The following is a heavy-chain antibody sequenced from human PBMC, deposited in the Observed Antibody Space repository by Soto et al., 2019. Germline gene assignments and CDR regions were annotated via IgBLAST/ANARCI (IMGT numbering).Heavy chain of an antibody. Sequence: QVQLVQSGAEVKKPGASVKVSCKSSGYSFSNYGITWVRQAPGQGLEWMGWITVHSGKTNYAPKVQGRVTMTRDTSTSTAYMELRSLRSDDSAVYYCAIVIATEVRAFDSWGQGTLVTVSP. D-gene: IGHD6-13*01. CDR1: GYSFSNYG. CDR2: ITVHSGKT. J-gene: IGHJ4*02. V-gene: IGHV1-18*01. CDR3: AIVIATEVRAFDS.